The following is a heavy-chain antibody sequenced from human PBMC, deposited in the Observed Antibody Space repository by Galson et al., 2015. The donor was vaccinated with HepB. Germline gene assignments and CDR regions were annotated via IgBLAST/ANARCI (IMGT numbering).Heavy chain of an antibody. J-gene: IGHJ5*02. CDR2: ISAHNGDT. CDR3: ARLDSEQWLVVMGGWFDP. Sequence: VKVSCKASGYTFSSYGISWVRRAPGQGPEWMGWISAHNGDTKYAQKFQGRVTMTTDTSTSTAYMDLRSLRSDDTAVYYCARLDSEQWLVVMGGWFDPWGQGTLATVSS. CDR1: GYTFSSYG. V-gene: IGHV1-18*04. D-gene: IGHD6-19*01.